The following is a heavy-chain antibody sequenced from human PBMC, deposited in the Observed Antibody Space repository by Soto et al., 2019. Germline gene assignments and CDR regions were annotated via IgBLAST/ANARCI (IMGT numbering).Heavy chain of an antibody. Sequence: SETLSLTCTVSGGSISSYYWSWIRQPPGKGLAWIGYIYYSGSTNYNPSLKSRVTISVDTSKNQFSLKLSSVTAADTAVYYCARCNDYYDSSGYTGRHAFDIWGQGTMVTVSS. V-gene: IGHV4-59*01. CDR1: GGSISSYY. D-gene: IGHD3-22*01. CDR3: ARCNDYYDSSGYTGRHAFDI. J-gene: IGHJ3*02. CDR2: IYYSGST.